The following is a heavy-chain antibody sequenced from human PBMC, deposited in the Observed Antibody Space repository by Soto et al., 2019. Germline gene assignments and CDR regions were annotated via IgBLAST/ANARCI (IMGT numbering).Heavy chain of an antibody. J-gene: IGHJ4*02. V-gene: IGHV4-34*01. CDR2: INHSGST. CDR1: GGSFSGYY. Sequence: QVQLQQWGAGLLKPSETLSLTCAVYGGSFSGYYWSWIRQPPGKGLEWIGEINHSGSTNYNPSLKSRVTISVETSKNQFSLKLSSVTAADTAVYYCARTERIAAAAHFDYWGQGTLVTVSS. CDR3: ARTERIAAAAHFDY. D-gene: IGHD6-13*01.